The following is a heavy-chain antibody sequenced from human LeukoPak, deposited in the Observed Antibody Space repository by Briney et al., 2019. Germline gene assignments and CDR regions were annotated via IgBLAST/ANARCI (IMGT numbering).Heavy chain of an antibody. Sequence: GGSLRLSCAASGFTFSSYSMNWVRQAPGKGLEWVSSISSSSSYIYYADSVEGRFTISRDNAKNSLYLQMNSLRAEDTAVYYCARDGESLWYGDYWGQGTLVTVSS. CDR3: ARDGESLWYGDY. D-gene: IGHD3-10*01. CDR2: ISSSSSYI. CDR1: GFTFSSYS. J-gene: IGHJ4*02. V-gene: IGHV3-21*01.